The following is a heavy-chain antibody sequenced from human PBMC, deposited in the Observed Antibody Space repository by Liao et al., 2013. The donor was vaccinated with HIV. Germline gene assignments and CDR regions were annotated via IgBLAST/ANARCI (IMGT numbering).Heavy chain of an antibody. V-gene: IGHV4-39*07. D-gene: IGHD6-19*01. Sequence: QLQLQESGPGPVKPSETLSLTCTVSGGSISSGSYYWGWIRQPPGKGLEWIGSIYYSGSTYYNPSLKSRVTISVDTSKKQFSLKLSSVTAADTAVYYCARGATGRGWDAHGLYYFDYWGQEPWSPSPQ. CDR2: IYYSGST. CDR1: GGSISSGSYY. J-gene: IGHJ4*01. CDR3: ARGATGRGWDAHGLYYFDY.